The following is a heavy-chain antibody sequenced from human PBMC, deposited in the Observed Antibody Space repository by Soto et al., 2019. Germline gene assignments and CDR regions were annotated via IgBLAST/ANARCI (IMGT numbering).Heavy chain of an antibody. Sequence: QVQLQESGPGLVKPSQTLSLTCIVSGGSISSGGYYWSWIRQSPGKGLEWIGYIYDSGSTNYNPSLTSRVSVSVDTSKNQFSLKLSSVTAADTAVYYCAGGSGLYYGMDVWGQGTTVTVSS. CDR3: AGGSGLYYGMDV. D-gene: IGHD7-27*01. CDR1: GGSISSGGYY. V-gene: IGHV4-31*03. J-gene: IGHJ6*02. CDR2: IYDSGST.